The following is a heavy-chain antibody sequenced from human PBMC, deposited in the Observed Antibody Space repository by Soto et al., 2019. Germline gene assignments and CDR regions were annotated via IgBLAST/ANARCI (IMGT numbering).Heavy chain of an antibody. CDR3: AKRTTGWYFDL. CDR1: GFTFSNYG. Sequence: SCAASGFTFSNYGMHWARQAPGKGLEWVAAILYDGSNKYYADSVKGRFTISRDNAKNSLYLQMNSLRAEDTAVYYCAKRTTGWYFDLWGRGTLVTVSS. V-gene: IGHV3-33*03. J-gene: IGHJ2*01. CDR2: ILYDGSNK.